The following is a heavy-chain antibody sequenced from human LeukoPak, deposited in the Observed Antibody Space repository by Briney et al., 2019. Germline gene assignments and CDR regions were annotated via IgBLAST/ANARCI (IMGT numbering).Heavy chain of an antibody. CDR1: GFAFSSYN. J-gene: IGHJ4*02. CDR2: IGSSGSPT. V-gene: IGHV3-48*01. CDR3: ARALTTLTYEGY. D-gene: IGHD1-1*01. Sequence: GGSLRLSCAASGFAFSSYNMNWVRQAPGKGLEWISYIGSSGSPTHYADSVGGRFTISRDNAKNSLYLQMNSLRAEDTAVYYCARALTTLTYEGYWGQGTLVTVSS.